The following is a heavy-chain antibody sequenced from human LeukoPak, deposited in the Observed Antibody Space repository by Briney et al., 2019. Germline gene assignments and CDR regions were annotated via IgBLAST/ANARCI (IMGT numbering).Heavy chain of an antibody. CDR3: AKGPPSSGFH. V-gene: IGHV3-23*01. J-gene: IGHJ4*02. Sequence: GASLRLSCAASGFTFSSYAMSWVRQAPGKGLEWVSAISGSGGSTYYADSVKGRFTIPRDNSKNTLYLQMNSLRAEDTAVYYRAKGPPSSGFHWGQGTLVTVSS. CDR2: ISGSGGST. CDR1: GFTFSSYA. D-gene: IGHD6-19*01.